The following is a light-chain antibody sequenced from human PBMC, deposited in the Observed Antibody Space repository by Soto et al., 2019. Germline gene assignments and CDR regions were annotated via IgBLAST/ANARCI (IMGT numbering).Light chain of an antibody. Sequence: QSVLTQPRSVSGSPGQSVTISCTGTSSDVGGYNYVSWYQQHPGKAPKVMIYDVNKRPSGVPDRFSGSKSGNTASLTISGLQAEDEADYYCCSYAGSYTYVFGTGTKVTVL. V-gene: IGLV2-11*01. CDR1: SSDVGGYNY. J-gene: IGLJ1*01. CDR3: CSYAGSYTYV. CDR2: DVN.